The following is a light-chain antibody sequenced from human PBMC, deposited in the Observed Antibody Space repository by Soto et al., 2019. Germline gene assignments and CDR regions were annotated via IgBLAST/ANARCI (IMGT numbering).Light chain of an antibody. V-gene: IGLV2-23*01. Sequence: QSALTQPASVSGSPGQSITISCTGTSSDIGSYNLVSWYQQHPGKALKLMIYEDNKRPSGVSNRFSGTKSGNTASLTIYNLQAEDEADYHCCSYADTRTYVFGTGTKLTVL. CDR2: EDN. J-gene: IGLJ1*01. CDR3: CSYADTRTYV. CDR1: SSDIGSYNL.